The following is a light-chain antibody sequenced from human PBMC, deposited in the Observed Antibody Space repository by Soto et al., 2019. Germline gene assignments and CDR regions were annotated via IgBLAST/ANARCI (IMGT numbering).Light chain of an antibody. CDR2: EDN. V-gene: IGLV6-57*04. CDR3: QSYDSSNHGV. Sequence: NFMLTQPHSVSESPGKTVTISCTRSSGSIASNYVQWYQQRPGSAPTTLIYEDNQRPSGVPDRFSGSIDSSSNSASLTISGLKTEDEADYYCQSYDSSNHGVFGSGTQLTVL. J-gene: IGLJ6*01. CDR1: SGSIASNY.